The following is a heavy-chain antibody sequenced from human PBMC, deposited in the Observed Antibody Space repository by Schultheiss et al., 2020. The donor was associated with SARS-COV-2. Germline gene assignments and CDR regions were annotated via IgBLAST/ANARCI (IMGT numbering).Heavy chain of an antibody. V-gene: IGHV1-46*01. Sequence: ASVKVSCKASGFTFTSSAVQWVRQAPGQGLEWMGIINPSGGSTSYAQKFQGRVTMTRDTSTTTVYMELGSLRSDDTAVYYCARDWTTVTNYYYYGMDVWGQGTTVTVSS. D-gene: IGHD4-17*01. J-gene: IGHJ6*02. CDR2: INPSGGST. CDR1: GFTFTSSA. CDR3: ARDWTTVTNYYYYGMDV.